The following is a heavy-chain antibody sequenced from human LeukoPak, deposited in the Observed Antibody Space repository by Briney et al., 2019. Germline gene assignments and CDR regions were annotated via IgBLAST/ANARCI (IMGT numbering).Heavy chain of an antibody. CDR1: GYTFTSYG. J-gene: IGHJ4*02. CDR2: ISAYNGNT. V-gene: IGHV1-18*01. D-gene: IGHD1-1*01. CDR3: ARDLEAVASWNYYYY. Sequence: ASVKVSCKASGYTFTSYGISWVRQAPGQGLEWMGWISAYNGNTNYAQKFQGRVTITADESTSTAYMELSSLRSEDTAVYYCARDLEAVASWNYYYYWGQGTLVTVSS.